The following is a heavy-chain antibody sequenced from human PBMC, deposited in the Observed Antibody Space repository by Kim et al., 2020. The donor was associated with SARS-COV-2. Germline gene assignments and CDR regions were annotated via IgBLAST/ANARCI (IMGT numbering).Heavy chain of an antibody. V-gene: IGHV3-33*05. Sequence: GGSLRLSCAASGFTFSSYGMHWVRQAPGKGLEWVAVISYDGSNKYYADSVKGRFTISRDNSKNTLYLQMNSLRAEDTAVYYCASLVVYAGGIAVAGTHLGDYWGQGTLVTVSS. J-gene: IGHJ4*02. D-gene: IGHD6-19*01. CDR3: ASLVVYAGGIAVAGTHLGDY. CDR1: GFTFSSYG. CDR2: ISYDGSNK.